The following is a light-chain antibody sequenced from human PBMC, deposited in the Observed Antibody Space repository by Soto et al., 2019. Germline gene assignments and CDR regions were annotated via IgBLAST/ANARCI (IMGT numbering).Light chain of an antibody. J-gene: IGKJ3*01. CDR1: QSVRNNY. CDR3: QQRSNWPGFT. CDR2: SAS. Sequence: EIVLTQSPGTLSLSPGERATLSCGASQSVRNNYLAWYQHNPGQAPRLLIYSASNRATGIPDRFSGSGSGTDFALTISRLEPEDFAVYYCQQRSNWPGFTFGPGTKVDIK. V-gene: IGKV3D-20*02.